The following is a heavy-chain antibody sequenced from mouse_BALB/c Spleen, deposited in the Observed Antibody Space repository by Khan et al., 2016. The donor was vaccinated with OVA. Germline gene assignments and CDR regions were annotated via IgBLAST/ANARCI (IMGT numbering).Heavy chain of an antibody. D-gene: IGHD2-14*01. Sequence: QVQLKQSGAELARPGASVKMSCKASGYTFTSYTIHWIKERPGQGLEWIGNINPSNGYTNYNQKFKDKATLTTDKSSTTAYLQLSSLTSDDSAVYSCVRDGAYHRNDGWFAYWGQGTRVTVSA. CDR1: GYTFTSYT. CDR2: INPSNGYT. V-gene: IGHV1-4*01. CDR3: VRDGAYHRNDGWFAY. J-gene: IGHJ3*01.